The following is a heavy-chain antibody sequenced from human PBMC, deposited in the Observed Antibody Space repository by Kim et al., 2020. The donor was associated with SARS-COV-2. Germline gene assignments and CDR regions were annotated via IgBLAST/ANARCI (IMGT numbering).Heavy chain of an antibody. CDR2: IYSGGNT. V-gene: IGHV3-53*01. CDR1: GFTVSSNY. CDR3: ARVWAWLVGVYYYYGMDV. Sequence: GGSLRLSCAASGFTVSSNYMSWVRQAPGKGLEWVSVIYSGGNTYFADSVKGRFTISRDNSKNTLYLQMNSLRAEDTAVYYCARVWAWLVGVYYYYGMDVWGQGTTVIVSS. D-gene: IGHD6-19*01. J-gene: IGHJ6*02.